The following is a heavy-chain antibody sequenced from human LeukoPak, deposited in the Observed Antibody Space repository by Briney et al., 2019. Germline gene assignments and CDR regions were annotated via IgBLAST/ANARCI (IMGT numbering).Heavy chain of an antibody. CDR2: IAYDGTNI. CDR3: AREPYDISGYGMDV. V-gene: IGHV3-30-3*01. J-gene: IGHJ6*02. CDR1: QFTFNIYP. D-gene: IGHD3-22*01. Sequence: LSGGSLRLSCAASQFTFNIYPMHWVRQAPGKGLEWVATIAYDGTNIFYADSERGRFTISRDNSKSALFLEMNSLRGEDTAVYYCAREPYDISGYGMDVWGQGTMVTVSS.